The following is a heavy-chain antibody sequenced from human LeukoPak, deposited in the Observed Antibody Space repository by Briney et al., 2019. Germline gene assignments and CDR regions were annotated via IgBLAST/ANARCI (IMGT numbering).Heavy chain of an antibody. CDR2: ISYDGSNK. J-gene: IGHJ4*02. Sequence: GRSLRLSCAASGFTFSSYAMHWVRQAPGKGLEWVAVISYDGSNKYYADSVKGRFTISRDNSKNTLYLQMNSLRAEDTAVYYCAREPYYYDSSGDPPFDYWGQGTLVTVSS. CDR3: AREPYYYDSSGDPPFDY. CDR1: GFTFSSYA. V-gene: IGHV3-30*01. D-gene: IGHD3-22*01.